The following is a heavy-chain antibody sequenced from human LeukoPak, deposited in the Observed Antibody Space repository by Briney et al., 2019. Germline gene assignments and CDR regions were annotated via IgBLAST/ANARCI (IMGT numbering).Heavy chain of an antibody. Sequence: PSETLSLTCAVSGYSISSGYYWGWIRQPPGKGLEWIGSIYHSGSTYYNPSLKSRVTISVDTSKNQFSLKLSSVTAADTAVYYCARGRKFTMIVVVAFDIWGQGTMVTVSS. CDR1: GYSISSGYY. D-gene: IGHD3-22*01. V-gene: IGHV4-38-2*01. J-gene: IGHJ3*02. CDR2: IYHSGST. CDR3: ARGRKFTMIVVVAFDI.